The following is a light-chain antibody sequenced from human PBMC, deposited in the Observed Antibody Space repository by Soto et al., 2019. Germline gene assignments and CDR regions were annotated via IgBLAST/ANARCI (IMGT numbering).Light chain of an antibody. CDR2: DVS. Sequence: QSALTQPASVSGSPGQSITISCTGTSSDVGGYNYVSWYQQHPGKAPKLIIYDVSNRPSGVSNRFSGSKSGNTASLTISGLQAEDDADYYCSSYTRSSTLGFGGGTQLTFL. J-gene: IGLJ2*01. CDR3: SSYTRSSTLG. V-gene: IGLV2-14*03. CDR1: SSDVGGYNY.